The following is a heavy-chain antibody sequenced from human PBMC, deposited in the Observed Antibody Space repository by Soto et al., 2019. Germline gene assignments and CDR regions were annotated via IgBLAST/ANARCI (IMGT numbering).Heavy chain of an antibody. V-gene: IGHV4-39*01. J-gene: IGHJ6*03. CDR1: GGSISSSTYY. Sequence: QLQLQESGPGLVKPSGTLSLTCTVSGGSISSSTYYWGWIRQPPGKGLEWIGSIYYSGSTYYNPSLKSRVTISVDTSKNQFSLRLSSVTAADTAVYYCARAVYYYYYMDVWGKGTTVTVSS. CDR2: IYYSGST. CDR3: ARAVYYYYYMDV.